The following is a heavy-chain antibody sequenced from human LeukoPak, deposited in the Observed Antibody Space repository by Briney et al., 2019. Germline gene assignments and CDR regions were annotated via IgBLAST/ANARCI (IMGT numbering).Heavy chain of an antibody. V-gene: IGHV1-2*06. CDR3: ARSQRVGTIIFDP. Sequence: ASVKVSCKASGYTFTGYYMHWVRQAPGQGLEWMGRINPNSGGTNYARKFQGRVTMTRDTSISTAYMELSRLRSDDTAVYYCARSQRVGTIIFDPWGQGTLVTVSS. D-gene: IGHD1-7*01. J-gene: IGHJ5*02. CDR1: GYTFTGYY. CDR2: INPNSGGT.